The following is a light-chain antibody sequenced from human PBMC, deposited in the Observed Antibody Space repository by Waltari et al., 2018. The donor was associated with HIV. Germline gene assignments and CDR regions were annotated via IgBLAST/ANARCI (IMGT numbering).Light chain of an antibody. CDR1: NSNIGNNF. CDR3: GTWDSSLSAVL. J-gene: IGLJ2*01. V-gene: IGLV1-51*01. CDR2: DSN. Sequence: QSVLTQPPSVSAAAGQKVTISCSGSNSNIGNNFVSCYQQLPGTAPKLLIYDSNKRPSGIPDRFSGSKSDTSATLDITGLQTGDEADYYCGTWDSSLSAVLFGGGTKLTVL.